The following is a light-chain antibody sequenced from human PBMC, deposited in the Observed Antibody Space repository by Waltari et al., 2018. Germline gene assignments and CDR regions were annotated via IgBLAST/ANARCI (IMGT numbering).Light chain of an antibody. CDR2: AAS. CDR3: QYSYTTPYT. Sequence: DIQMTHSPSSLSASVGDRVTITCRASQSINSYLNWYQQKPGKAPKLLIYAASSLQSGVPSRFSGSGSGTDFTLTISSLQPEDFATYYCQYSYTTPYTFGQGTKLEIK. V-gene: IGKV1-39*01. J-gene: IGKJ2*01. CDR1: QSINSY.